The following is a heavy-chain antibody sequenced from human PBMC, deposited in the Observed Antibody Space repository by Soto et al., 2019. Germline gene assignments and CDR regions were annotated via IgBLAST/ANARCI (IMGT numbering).Heavy chain of an antibody. D-gene: IGHD3-16*01. J-gene: IGHJ5*02. Sequence: QLQLQESGSGLVKPSQTLSLTCAVSGGSISSGNSYAWSWIRQPPGKGLEWIGSISHTGRTSYNPSLKGRVTMSVDKSENQSSLKLSSVTAADMAVYYCARAVAPYLGTWFDPWGQGSLVIVSS. CDR1: GGSISSGNSYA. CDR3: ARAVAPYLGTWFDP. V-gene: IGHV4-30-2*01. CDR2: ISHTGRT.